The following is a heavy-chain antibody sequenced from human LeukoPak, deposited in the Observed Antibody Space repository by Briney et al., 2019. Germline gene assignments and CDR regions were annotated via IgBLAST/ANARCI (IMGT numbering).Heavy chain of an antibody. CDR1: GFTISSYE. J-gene: IGHJ4*02. V-gene: IGHV3-11*05. D-gene: IGHD6-13*01. Sequence: KSGGSLRLSCAASGFTISSYEMSWIRQAPGKGLEWVSYISSSSSYTNYADSVKGRFTISRDNAENSLYLQMNSLRAEDTAVYYCARAPPIWISWYRGSYFDYWGQGTLVTVSS. CDR2: ISSSSSYT. CDR3: ARAPPIWISWYRGSYFDY.